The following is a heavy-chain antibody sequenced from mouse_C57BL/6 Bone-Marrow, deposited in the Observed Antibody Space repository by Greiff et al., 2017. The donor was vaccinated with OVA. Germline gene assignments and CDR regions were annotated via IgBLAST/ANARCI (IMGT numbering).Heavy chain of an antibody. CDR2: ISYDGST. V-gene: IGHV3-6*01. D-gene: IGHD1-1*02. CDR1: GYSITSGYY. CDR3: ARENYSYYFDY. Sequence: ESGPGLVKPSQSLSLTCSVTGYSITSGYYWNWIRQFPGNKLEWMGYISYDGSTNYNPSLKNRTSITRDTSKTQFFLKLNSVTTEDTATYYCARENYSYYFDYWGQGTTLTVSS. J-gene: IGHJ2*01.